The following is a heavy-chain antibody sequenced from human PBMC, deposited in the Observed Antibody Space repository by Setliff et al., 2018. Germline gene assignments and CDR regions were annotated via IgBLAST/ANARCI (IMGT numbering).Heavy chain of an antibody. J-gene: IGHJ4*02. CDR3: VRDSPIRLGVLHS. Sequence: PGGSLRLSCAGSRSTFSGDDMNWVRRAPGKGLEWISYINTGDDIIYYAPSVKGRFTISRDNAKNSLFLQMNSLRADDTAVYYCVRDSPIRLGVLHSWGQGTLVTVSS. CDR2: INTGDDII. CDR1: RSTFSGDD. V-gene: IGHV3-48*03. D-gene: IGHD2-8*02.